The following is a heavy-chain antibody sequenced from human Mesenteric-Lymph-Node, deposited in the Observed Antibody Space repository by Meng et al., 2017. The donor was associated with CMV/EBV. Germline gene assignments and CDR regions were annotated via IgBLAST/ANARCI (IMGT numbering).Heavy chain of an antibody. CDR1: GGSLSSGDYY. CDR3: ARGDLYDSAGYYFDI. Sequence: SGGSLSSGDYYWNWIRQGPGKGVEWIGYISHSGNTYDNPSLKSRVTISLDRSKNQFSLSLSTVTAADTAVYYCARGDLYDSAGYYFDIWGQGTLVTVSS. V-gene: IGHV4-30-2*01. CDR2: ISHSGNT. D-gene: IGHD3-22*01. J-gene: IGHJ4*02.